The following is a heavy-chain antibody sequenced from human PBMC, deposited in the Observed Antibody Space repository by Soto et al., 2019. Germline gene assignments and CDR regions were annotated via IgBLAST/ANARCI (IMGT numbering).Heavy chain of an antibody. Sequence: SETLSLSCAVYGGYFSGYYGSWIRQPPGKGLEWIGEINHSGSTNYNPSLKSRVTISVDTSKNQFSLKLSSVTAADTAVYYCARLIRMVVPPAIRWAFDIWGQGTMVTVSS. CDR3: ARLIRMVVPPAIRWAFDI. CDR1: GGYFSGYY. D-gene: IGHD2-2*01. V-gene: IGHV4-34*01. CDR2: INHSGST. J-gene: IGHJ3*02.